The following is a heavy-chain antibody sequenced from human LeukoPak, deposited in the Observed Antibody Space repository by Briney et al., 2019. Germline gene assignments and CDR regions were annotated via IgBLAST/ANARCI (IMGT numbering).Heavy chain of an antibody. CDR2: IYNNGST. Sequence: PSETLSLTCTVSSGSISSGNYYWSWIRQPAGKGLEWVGRIYNNGSTNYNPSLKSRVTISLDTSKNQFSLKLSSVTAADTAVYYCARGLGYFQHWGQGTLVTVSS. CDR1: SGSISSGNYY. J-gene: IGHJ1*01. D-gene: IGHD6-19*01. V-gene: IGHV4-61*02. CDR3: ARGLGYFQH.